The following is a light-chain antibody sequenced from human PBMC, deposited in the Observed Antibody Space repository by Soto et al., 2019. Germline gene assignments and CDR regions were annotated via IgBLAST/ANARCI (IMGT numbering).Light chain of an antibody. J-gene: IGKJ1*01. CDR3: QNYNSDTWT. CDR2: AAS. V-gene: IGKV1-27*01. Sequence: DIHMTQSPSSLSASVGYIFTITCRASQAITDYLAWYQQKQGKVPNLLIFAASTLQSGVPSRLSGSGYGTYLTITITGMQHEDVETYYCQNYNSDTWTFGQGTKVDIK. CDR1: QAITDY.